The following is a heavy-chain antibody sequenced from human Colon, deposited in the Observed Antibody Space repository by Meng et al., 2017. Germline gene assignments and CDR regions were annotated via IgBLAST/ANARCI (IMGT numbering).Heavy chain of an antibody. CDR3: ARGPTTYFDY. CDR2: IYYSGRT. Sequence: LLQPGPGLVKHNQPPSLTCAFAGGSISCGNYDWSSTRQPPGKGLEWIGYIYYSGRTYYTPSLKSRVTISVDPSKNHFSLKLSSVTAADTAVYYCARGPTTYFDYWGQGTLVTVSS. D-gene: IGHD4-17*01. V-gene: IGHV4-30-4*01. CDR1: GGSISCGNYD. J-gene: IGHJ4*02.